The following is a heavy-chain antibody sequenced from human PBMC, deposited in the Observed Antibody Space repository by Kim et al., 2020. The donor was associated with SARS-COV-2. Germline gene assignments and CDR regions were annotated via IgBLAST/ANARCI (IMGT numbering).Heavy chain of an antibody. Sequence: GGSLRLSCAASGFTFSSYAMSWVRQAPGKGLVWVSIIYSDGSGTHYAASVKGRFTISRDNSKNMLYLQMNVLRAEDTAVYYCAKAVGSGSYCFDYWGQG. V-gene: IGHV3-23*03. D-gene: IGHD3-10*01. J-gene: IGHJ4*02. CDR1: GFTFSSYA. CDR2: IYSDGSGT. CDR3: AKAVGSGSYCFDY.